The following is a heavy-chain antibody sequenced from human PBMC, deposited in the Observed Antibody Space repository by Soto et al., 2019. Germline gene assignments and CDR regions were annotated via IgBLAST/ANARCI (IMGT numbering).Heavy chain of an antibody. CDR2: INHSGST. J-gene: IGHJ4*02. CDR1: GGSSSGYY. D-gene: IGHD5-12*01. Sequence: SETLSLTWAVYGGSSSGYYWSWILQPTGKGLEWLGEINHSGSTNYNPSLKRRVTISVGTSKNQFSLKLSSVTAADTAVYYCARGRKWLRWAFDYWGQGTLVTVSS. CDR3: ARGRKWLRWAFDY. V-gene: IGHV4-34*01.